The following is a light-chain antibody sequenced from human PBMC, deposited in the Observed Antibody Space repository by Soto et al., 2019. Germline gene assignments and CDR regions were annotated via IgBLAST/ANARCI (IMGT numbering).Light chain of an antibody. CDR3: QQYGSSRWT. Sequence: EIVFTHSPDTLSLFPGERATLSCRASQSVSSTYLAWYQQKLGQAPRLLIFGASSRATGIPDRFSGSGSGTDFTLTISRLEPEDFAVYYCQQYGSSRWTFGQGTKVDIK. CDR1: QSVSSTY. V-gene: IGKV3-20*01. CDR2: GAS. J-gene: IGKJ1*01.